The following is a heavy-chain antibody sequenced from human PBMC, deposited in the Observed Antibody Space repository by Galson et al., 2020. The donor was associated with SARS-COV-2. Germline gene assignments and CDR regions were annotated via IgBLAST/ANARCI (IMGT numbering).Heavy chain of an antibody. CDR2: IYSSGST. D-gene: IGHD6-25*01. V-gene: IGHV4-30-4*07. CDR3: ARDGRSSGIDH. Sequence: SETLSLTCAVSGASISSGGYSWSWIRQPPGRGLQWIGFIYSSGSTYYNPSLKSRVSISVDTTTNQFSLQLSSVTAADTATYYCARDGRSSGIDHWGQGTLVTVSS. CDR1: GASISSGGYS. J-gene: IGHJ4*02.